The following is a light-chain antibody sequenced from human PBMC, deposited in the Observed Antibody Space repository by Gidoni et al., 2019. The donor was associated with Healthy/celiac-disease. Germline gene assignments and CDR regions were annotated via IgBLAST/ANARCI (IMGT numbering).Light chain of an antibody. J-gene: IGLJ3*02. V-gene: IGLV2-14*01. CDR2: EVS. CDR3: SSYTSSSTPWV. CDR1: SSDVGGYNY. Sequence: QSALTQPASVSGSPGQSSTISCTGTSSDVGGYNYVSWYQQHPGKAPKLMIYEVSNRPSGVPDRFSGSKSGNTASLTISGLQAEDEADYYCSSYTSSSTPWVFGGGTKLTVL.